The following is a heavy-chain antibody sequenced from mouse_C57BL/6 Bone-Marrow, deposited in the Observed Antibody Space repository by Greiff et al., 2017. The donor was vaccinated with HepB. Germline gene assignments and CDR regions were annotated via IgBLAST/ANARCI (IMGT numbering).Heavy chain of an antibody. V-gene: IGHV1-4*01. CDR2: INPSSGYT. CDR3: ERRYYAYYFDY. J-gene: IGHJ2*01. CDR1: GYTFTSYT. Sequence: QVQLKESGAELARPGASVKMSCKASGYTFTSYTMHWVKQRPGQGLEWIGYINPSSGYTKYNQKFKDKATLTADKSSSTAYMQLSSLTSEDSAVYYSERRYYAYYFDYWGQGTTLTVSS. D-gene: IGHD1-1*01.